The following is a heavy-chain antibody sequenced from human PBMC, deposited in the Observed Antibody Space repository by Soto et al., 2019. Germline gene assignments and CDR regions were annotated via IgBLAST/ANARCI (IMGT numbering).Heavy chain of an antibody. CDR3: ARAYSSSWYPHY. Sequence: PSETLSLTCTVSGGSISSYYWSSIRQPPGKGLEWIGYIYYSGSTNYNPSLKSRVTISVDTSKNQFSLKLSSVTAADTAVYYCARAYSSSWYPHYWGQGTLVTVSS. D-gene: IGHD6-13*01. V-gene: IGHV4-59*01. CDR2: IYYSGST. CDR1: GGSISSYY. J-gene: IGHJ4*02.